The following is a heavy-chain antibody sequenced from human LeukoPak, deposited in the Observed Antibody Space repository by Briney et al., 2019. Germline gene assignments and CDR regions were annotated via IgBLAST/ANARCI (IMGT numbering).Heavy chain of an antibody. Sequence: SQTLSLTCTVSGGSISSGAHYWSWIRQHPGKGLEWIGYIYYSGSTNYNPSLKSRVTMSVDTSKNQFSLKLSSVTAADTAVYYCARDPTKLGGFEYSSRGDAFDIWGQGTMVTVSS. CDR1: GGSISSGAHY. CDR3: ARDPTKLGGFEYSSRGDAFDI. D-gene: IGHD6-6*01. V-gene: IGHV4-31*03. CDR2: IYYSGST. J-gene: IGHJ3*02.